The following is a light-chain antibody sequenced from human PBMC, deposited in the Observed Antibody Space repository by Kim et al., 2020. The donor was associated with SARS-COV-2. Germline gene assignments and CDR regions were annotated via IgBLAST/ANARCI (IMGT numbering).Light chain of an antibody. CDR1: ALPKQY. V-gene: IGLV3-25*03. J-gene: IGLJ2*01. Sequence: SYELTQPPSVSVSPGQTARITCSGDALPKQYAYWYQQKPGQAPVLVKYKDSERPSGIPERFSGSSSGTTVTLTISGVQAEDEADYYCQSADSSGTSYVVFGGGTQLTVL. CDR2: KDS. CDR3: QSADSSGTSYVV.